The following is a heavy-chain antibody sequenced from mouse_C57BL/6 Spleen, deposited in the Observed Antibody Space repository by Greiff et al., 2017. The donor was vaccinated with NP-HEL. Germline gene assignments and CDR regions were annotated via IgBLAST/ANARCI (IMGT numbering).Heavy chain of an antibody. V-gene: IGHV1-15*01. CDR3: TRRSLYDYDEGAWFAY. CDR2: IDPETGGT. Sequence: QVQLQQSGAELVRPGASVTLSCKASGYTFTDYEMHWVKQTPVHGLEWIGAIDPETGGTAYNQKFKGKAILTADKSSSTAYMELRSLTSEDSAVYYCTRRSLYDYDEGAWFAYWGQGTLVTVSA. J-gene: IGHJ3*01. CDR1: GYTFTDYE. D-gene: IGHD2-4*01.